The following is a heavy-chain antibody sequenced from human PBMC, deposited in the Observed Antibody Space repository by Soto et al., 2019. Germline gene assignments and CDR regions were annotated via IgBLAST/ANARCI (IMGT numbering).Heavy chain of an antibody. CDR3: AKGRCSGGSCYVPDY. J-gene: IGHJ4*02. CDR2: ISGSGGSP. V-gene: IGHV3-23*01. CDR1: GFTFSSYT. D-gene: IGHD2-15*01. Sequence: EVQLLQSGGGLVQPGGSLRLSCAVSGFTFSSYTMAWVRQAPGKGLEWVSSISGSGGSPNYADSVQGRFTISRDNPKNTLYLQMNRLRAEDTASYYCAKGRCSGGSCYVPDYWGQGVLVTVSA.